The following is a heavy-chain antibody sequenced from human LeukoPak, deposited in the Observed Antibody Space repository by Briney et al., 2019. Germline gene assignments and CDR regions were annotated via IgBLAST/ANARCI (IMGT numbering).Heavy chain of an antibody. CDR3: ARALGSSSDF. CDR2: ISYDGNSK. Sequence: PGGSLRLSCAASGFTFSSYGMHWVRQAPGKGLEWVAVISYDGNSKYYADSVKGRFTISRDNAKNTLYLQMNSLSGEDTAVYYCARALGSSSDFWGQGTLVTVSS. V-gene: IGHV3-30*03. D-gene: IGHD1-26*01. J-gene: IGHJ4*02. CDR1: GFTFSSYG.